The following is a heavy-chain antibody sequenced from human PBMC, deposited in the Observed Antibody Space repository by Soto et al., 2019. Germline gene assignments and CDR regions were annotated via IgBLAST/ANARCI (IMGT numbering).Heavy chain of an antibody. CDR1: GFTFSSHT. D-gene: IGHD1-7*01. V-gene: IGHV3-21*01. CDR3: ARALTGTTSGGFDV. CDR2: ISRSAKYI. Sequence: LRLSCEVSGFTFSSHTMNWVRQSPGKGLEWVSSISRSAKYIYYSDSLKGRFTVSRDNAKNSLYLQMTSLRAEDTAVYYCARALTGTTSGGFDVWGQGTAVTVSS. J-gene: IGHJ6*02.